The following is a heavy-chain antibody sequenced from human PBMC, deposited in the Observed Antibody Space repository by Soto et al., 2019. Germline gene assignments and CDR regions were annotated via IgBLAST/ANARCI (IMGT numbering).Heavy chain of an antibody. CDR1: GASISPGSYF. CDR2: IYAGGSA. Sequence: SETLSLTCTVSGASISPGSYFWAWIRQPPGQGLEWIGTIYAGGSAYYNPSLNSRVTMSVDMSKNQLSLEVRSVTAADTAMYFCARKQSGTMPESWGPGTLVTVS. D-gene: IGHD1-1*01. V-gene: IGHV4-39*01. J-gene: IGHJ4*02. CDR3: ARKQSGTMPES.